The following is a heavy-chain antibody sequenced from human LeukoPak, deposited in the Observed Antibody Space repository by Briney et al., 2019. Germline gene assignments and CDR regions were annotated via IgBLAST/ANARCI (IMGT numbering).Heavy chain of an antibody. CDR3: VKSGIDY. V-gene: IGHV3-64D*09. Sequence: PGGSLRLSCSASGFTFSSYVMHWVRQAPGKGLEYVSAISSTGGSTYYADSVKGRFTISRDNSKNTLYLLMSSLRTEDTAVYYCVKSGIDYWGQGTLVTVSS. CDR2: ISSTGGST. J-gene: IGHJ4*02. CDR1: GFTFSSYV.